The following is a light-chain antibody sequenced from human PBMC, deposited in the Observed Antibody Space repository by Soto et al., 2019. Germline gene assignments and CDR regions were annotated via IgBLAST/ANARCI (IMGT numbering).Light chain of an antibody. V-gene: IGLV1-47*02. J-gene: IGLJ1*01. CDR1: SFNIGFNY. CDR3: AAWDDSLSGGV. Sequence: SVLTQPPSASGVDGQAVTISWSRSSFNIGFNYVYWYQQLPGLAPKLLIPSNDERPSGVPDRFSGSKSGTSPSLAISGLRSEDEAEDYWAAWDDSLSGGVFGTGTKITVL. CDR2: SND.